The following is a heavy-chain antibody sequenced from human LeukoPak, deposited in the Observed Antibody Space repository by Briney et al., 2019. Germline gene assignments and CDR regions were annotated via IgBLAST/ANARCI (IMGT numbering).Heavy chain of an antibody. D-gene: IGHD3-22*01. CDR3: ARAEYYDSSGPDY. CDR2: ISGSGGST. J-gene: IGHJ4*02. CDR1: GFTFSSYA. V-gene: IGHV3-23*01. Sequence: GGSLRLSCAASGFTFSSYAVSWVRQAPGKGLQWVSGISGSGGSTYYADSVKGRFTISRDNAKNSLYLQMNSLRAEDTAVYYCARAEYYDSSGPDYWGQGTLVTVSS.